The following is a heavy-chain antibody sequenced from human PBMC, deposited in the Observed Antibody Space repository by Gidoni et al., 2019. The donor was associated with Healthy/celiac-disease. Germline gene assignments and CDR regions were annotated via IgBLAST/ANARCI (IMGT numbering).Heavy chain of an antibody. D-gene: IGHD3-10*01. CDR2: IDPSDSYT. CDR1: GYSFTSYW. V-gene: IGHV5-10-1*03. Sequence: EVQLVQSGAEVKKPGESLRISCKSSGYSFTSYWLSWVRQMPGKGLEWMGRIDPSDSYTNYSPSFQGHVTISADKSISTAYLQWSSLKASDTAMYYCARLGGHGSGSYPHIGPYYYYMDVWGKGTTVTVSS. CDR3: ARLGGHGSGSYPHIGPYYYYMDV. J-gene: IGHJ6*03.